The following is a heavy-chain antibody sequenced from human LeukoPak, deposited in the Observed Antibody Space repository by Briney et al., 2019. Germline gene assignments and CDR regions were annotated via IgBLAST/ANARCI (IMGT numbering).Heavy chain of an antibody. V-gene: IGHV3-49*04. Sequence: GGSLRLSCTASGFTFGDYAMSWVRQAPGKGLEWVGFIRSKAYGGTTEYAASVKGRFTISRDDSKSIAYLQMNSLKTEDTAVYYCTREGGYCSGGSCYRSPDYWGQGTLVTVSS. CDR3: TREGGYCSGGSCYRSPDY. D-gene: IGHD2-15*01. CDR1: GFTFGDYA. CDR2: IRSKAYGGTT. J-gene: IGHJ4*02.